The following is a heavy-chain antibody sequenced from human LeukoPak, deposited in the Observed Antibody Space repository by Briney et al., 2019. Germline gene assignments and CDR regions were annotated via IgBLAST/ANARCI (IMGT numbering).Heavy chain of an antibody. CDR2: ISGSGGST. Sequence: GGSLRLSCAASGFTVSSNYMSWVRQAPGKGLEWFSAISGSGGSTYYADSVKGRFTISRDNSKNTLYLQMNSLRAEDTSIYFCAKALEQETVIALDSWGQGTLVTVSS. CDR1: GFTVSSNY. V-gene: IGHV3-23*01. CDR3: AKALEQETVIALDS. J-gene: IGHJ4*02. D-gene: IGHD6-13*01.